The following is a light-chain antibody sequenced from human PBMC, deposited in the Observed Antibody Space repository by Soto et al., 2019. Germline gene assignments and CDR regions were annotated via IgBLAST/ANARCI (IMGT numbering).Light chain of an antibody. V-gene: IGLV1-47*02. J-gene: IGLJ3*02. CDR3: ASWDKSLSAWV. CDR2: SND. CDR1: DFNIGNNY. Sequence: QSVLTQPPSASGTPGQRVTTSCSGSDFNIGNNYVHWYQLLPGAAPKLLIHSNDQRPSGVPDRFSGSKSGTSASLAISGRRSEDEDDYYCASWDKSLSAWVFGGGTKLTVL.